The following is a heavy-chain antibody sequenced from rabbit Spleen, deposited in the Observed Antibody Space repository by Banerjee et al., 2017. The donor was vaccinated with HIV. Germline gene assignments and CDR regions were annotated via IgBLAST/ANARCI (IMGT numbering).Heavy chain of an antibody. CDR3: ARGRNGYSGHGCAPFVL. J-gene: IGHJ6*01. V-gene: IGHV1S45*01. CDR2: IYTGNSGST. D-gene: IGHD1-1*01. Sequence: QEQLVESGGGLVQPEGSLTLTCTASGFSFSNSYYMDWVRQAPGKGLEWIGSIYTGNSGSTYCASGAKGRFTNSKTSSAAMTLQVTSLTAADTATYFCARGRNGYSGHGCAPFVLWGPGTLGTVS. CDR1: GFSFSNSYY.